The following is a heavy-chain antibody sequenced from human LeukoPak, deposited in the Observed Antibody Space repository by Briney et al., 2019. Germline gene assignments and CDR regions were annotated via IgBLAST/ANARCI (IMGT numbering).Heavy chain of an antibody. CDR3: ARAPPPGGSRSLWYFQH. CDR1: GGTFSSYA. Sequence: SVKVSCKASGGTFSSYAISWVRQAPGQGLEWMGGIIPIFGTANYAQKFQGRVTITTDESTSTAYMELSSLRSEDTAVYYCARAPPPGGSRSLWYFQHWGQGTLVTVSS. V-gene: IGHV1-69*05. CDR2: IIPIFGTA. D-gene: IGHD1-26*01. J-gene: IGHJ1*01.